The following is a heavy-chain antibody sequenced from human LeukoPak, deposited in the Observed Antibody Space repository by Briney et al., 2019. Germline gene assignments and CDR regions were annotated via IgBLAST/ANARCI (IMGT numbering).Heavy chain of an antibody. Sequence: GGSLRLSCAASGFTFSDYYMSWIRQAPGKGLEWVSYISSSGSTIYYADSAKGRFTISRDNAKNSLYLQMNSLRAEDTAVYYCARGPFPHSSGYYYYYYGMDVWGQGTTVTVSS. J-gene: IGHJ6*02. CDR3: ARGPFPHSSGYYYYYYGMDV. D-gene: IGHD3-22*01. CDR2: ISSSGSTI. V-gene: IGHV3-11*01. CDR1: GFTFSDYY.